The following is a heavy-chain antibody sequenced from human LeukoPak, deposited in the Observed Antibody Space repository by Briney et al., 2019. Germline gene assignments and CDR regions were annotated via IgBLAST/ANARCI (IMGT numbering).Heavy chain of an antibody. D-gene: IGHD3-10*01. CDR3: ARIPFGETYEYYFDY. V-gene: IGHV1-69*05. CDR1: GGTCSSYA. J-gene: IGHJ4*02. CDR2: IIPIFGTA. Sequence: SVKVSCKASGGTCSSYAISRVRQAPGQGLEWMGRIIPIFGTANYAQKFQGRVTITTDESTSTAYMELSSLRSEDTAVYYCARIPFGETYEYYFDYWGQGTLVTVSS.